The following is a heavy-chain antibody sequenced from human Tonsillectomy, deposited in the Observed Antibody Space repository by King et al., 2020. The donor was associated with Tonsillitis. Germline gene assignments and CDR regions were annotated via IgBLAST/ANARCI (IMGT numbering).Heavy chain of an antibody. CDR2: SYYSGST. J-gene: IGHJ5*02. CDR3: ARLDSSGWSYLQLRGNWFDT. D-gene: IGHD6-19*01. Sequence: QLQESGPGLVKPSETLSLTCTVSGGSISSSSYYWGWIRQPPGKGLEWIGSSYYSGSTYYNPSLKSRVTIAVDTSKNQFSLKLSSVTAADTTVYYCARLDSSGWSYLQLRGNWFDTWGQGTLVTVSS. CDR1: GGSISSSSYY. V-gene: IGHV4-39*07.